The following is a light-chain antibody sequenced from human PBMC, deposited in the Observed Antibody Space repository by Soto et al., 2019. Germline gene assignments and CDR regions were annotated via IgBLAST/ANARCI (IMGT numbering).Light chain of an antibody. Sequence: VVWTQSPGTLSLSPGERAILSCRASQSVGSSYLAWYQQKPGQAPRLLIYSGSYRATGIPDRFSGSGSEADFTLTIRRLEPEDFAVYYCQQHGDSPMFTFGQGTNLEIK. V-gene: IGKV3-20*01. J-gene: IGKJ2*01. CDR1: QSVGSSY. CDR3: QQHGDSPMFT. CDR2: SGS.